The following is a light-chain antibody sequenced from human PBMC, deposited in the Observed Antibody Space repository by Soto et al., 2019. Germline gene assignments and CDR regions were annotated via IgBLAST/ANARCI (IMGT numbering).Light chain of an antibody. J-gene: IGKJ4*01. CDR3: QQYGSSTLT. CDR2: GAF. V-gene: IGKV3-20*01. CDR1: QSVSSSY. Sequence: VFPQSPCPLSLSPGERATLSCRASQSVSSSYLAWYQQKPGQAPRLVIYGAFSRETGIRDRFSGSGSGTEFTLTISRLEPEDFAVYYCQQYGSSTLTFGGGTKVDIK.